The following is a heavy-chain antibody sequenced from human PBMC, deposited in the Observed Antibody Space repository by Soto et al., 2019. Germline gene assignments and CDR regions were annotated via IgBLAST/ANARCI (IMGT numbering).Heavy chain of an antibody. D-gene: IGHD3-16*01. Sequence: PSETLSLTCTVSGGSISSSSYYWGWIRQPPGKGLEWIGSIYYSGSTYYNPSLKSRVTISVDTSKNQFSLKLSSVTAADTAVYYCARGEMITFGGVTSPSYFDYWGQGTLVTVSS. CDR1: GGSISSSSYY. J-gene: IGHJ4*02. V-gene: IGHV4-39*01. CDR3: ARGEMITFGGVTSPSYFDY. CDR2: IYYSGST.